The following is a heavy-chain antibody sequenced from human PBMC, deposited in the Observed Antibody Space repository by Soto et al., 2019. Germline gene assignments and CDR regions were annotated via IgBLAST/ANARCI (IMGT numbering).Heavy chain of an antibody. CDR1: GYSISSGYY. Sequence: SETLSLTCTVSGYSISSGYYWGWIRQPPGKGLEWIGSIYHSGSTYYNPSLKSRVTISVDTSKNQFSLKLSSVTAADTAVYYCARVRSRAATYYDILTGYSKFDYWGQGTLVTVSS. CDR2: IYHSGST. V-gene: IGHV4-38-2*02. D-gene: IGHD3-9*01. J-gene: IGHJ4*02. CDR3: ARVRSRAATYYDILTGYSKFDY.